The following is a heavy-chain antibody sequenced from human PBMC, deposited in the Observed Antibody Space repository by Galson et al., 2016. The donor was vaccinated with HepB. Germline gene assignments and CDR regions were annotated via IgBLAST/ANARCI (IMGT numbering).Heavy chain of an antibody. CDR2: ITRSGDAI. Sequence: SLRLSCAASGFSFSNSGMSWVRQAPGRGLEWVSGITRSGDAIHYADFVKGRFTISRDNSKNTLYLYMNNLTAGDTAIYYCGKHGGFDYWGQGALVTVSP. CDR1: GFSFSNSG. V-gene: IGHV3-23*01. D-gene: IGHD3-16*01. CDR3: GKHGGFDY. J-gene: IGHJ4*02.